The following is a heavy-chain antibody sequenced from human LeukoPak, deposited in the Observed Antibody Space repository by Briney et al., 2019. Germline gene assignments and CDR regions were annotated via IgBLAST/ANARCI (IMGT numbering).Heavy chain of an antibody. J-gene: IGHJ4*02. CDR1: GFTLSSYS. D-gene: IGHD3-3*01. CDR3: ARDVREWGGYYFDY. Sequence: PGGSLRLSCAASGFTLSSYSMNWVRQAPGKGLEWVSYISSGSSTKYYADSVKGRFTISRDNAKNSLFLQMNSLRDEDTAVYYCARDVREWGGYYFDYWGQGTLVTVSS. V-gene: IGHV3-48*02. CDR2: ISSGSSTK.